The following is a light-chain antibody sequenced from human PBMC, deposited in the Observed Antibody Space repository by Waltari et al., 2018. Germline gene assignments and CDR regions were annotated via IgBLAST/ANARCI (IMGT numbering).Light chain of an antibody. V-gene: IGLV3-1*01. CDR2: KDT. J-gene: IGLJ3*02. Sequence: DARRPGRSPLLVLEKDTKRPAGIPERFSGANAGNTASLSISGSQPVDEADYYCQAWDSSTAWVFGGGTKLTVL. CDR3: QAWDSSTAWV.